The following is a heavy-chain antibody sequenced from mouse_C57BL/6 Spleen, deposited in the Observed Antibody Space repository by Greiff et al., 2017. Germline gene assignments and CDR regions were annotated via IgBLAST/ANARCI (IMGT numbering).Heavy chain of an antibody. J-gene: IGHJ4*01. CDR1: GYAFTNYL. CDR2: INPGSGGT. Sequence: QVQLQQSGAELVRPGTSVKVSCKASGYAFTNYLIAWVKQRPGQGLEWIGAINPGSGGTNYNEKFKGKVTLTADKSSSTAYMQLSSLTSEDSAVYFCARSGDYLYAMDYWGQGNSVTVSS. V-gene: IGHV1-54*01. D-gene: IGHD2-4*01. CDR3: ARSGDYLYAMDY.